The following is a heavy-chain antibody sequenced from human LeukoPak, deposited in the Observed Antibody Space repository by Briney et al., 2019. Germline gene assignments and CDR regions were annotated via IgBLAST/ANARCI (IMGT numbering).Heavy chain of an antibody. Sequence: KPSETLSLTCTVSGGSISSGSYYWSWIRQPAGKGLEWIGEINHSGSTNYNPSLKSRVTISVDTSKNQFSLKLTSVTAADTAVYYCVRRGGFRGSSISCYKHWGQGTLVTVSS. V-gene: IGHV4-61*10. CDR2: INHSGST. CDR3: VRRGGFRGSSISCYKH. CDR1: GGSISSGSYY. J-gene: IGHJ4*02. D-gene: IGHD2-2*01.